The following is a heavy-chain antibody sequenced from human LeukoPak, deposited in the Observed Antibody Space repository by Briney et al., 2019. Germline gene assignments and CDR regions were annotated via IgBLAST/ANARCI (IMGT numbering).Heavy chain of an antibody. D-gene: IGHD5-24*01. CDR1: GFTFKNYE. CDR3: ARVGMANWFDL. CDR2: ITTSGTTI. Sequence: PGGSLRLSCAASGFTFKNYEMNWVRQAPGKGLEWVSYITTSGTTIYYADSVKGRFTISRDDAKNSLYLQMNSLRAEDTAVYYCARVGMANWFDLWGQGTLVTVSS. V-gene: IGHV3-48*03. J-gene: IGHJ5*02.